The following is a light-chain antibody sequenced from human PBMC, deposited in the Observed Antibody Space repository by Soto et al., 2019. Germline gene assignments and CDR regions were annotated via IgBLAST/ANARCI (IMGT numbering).Light chain of an antibody. J-gene: IGKJ4*01. CDR2: GAS. Sequence: EIVLTQSPGTLSLSSGERATLSCRASQSVSSNYLAWYQQTPGQAPRLLFYGASSRATGIPDRFSGSGSGTDFTLTISRLEPEVFAVYFCQQYGSSPLTFGGGTKVEIQ. CDR3: QQYGSSPLT. CDR1: QSVSSNY. V-gene: IGKV3-20*01.